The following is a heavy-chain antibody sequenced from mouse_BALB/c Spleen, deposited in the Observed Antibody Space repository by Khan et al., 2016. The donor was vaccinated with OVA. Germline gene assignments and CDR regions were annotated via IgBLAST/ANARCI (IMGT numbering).Heavy chain of an antibody. Sequence: QVQLKQSGPGLVAPSQSLSITCTVSGFSLNGYGVNRVRQPLGKGQEWPGMIWGDGSTDYNSALKSRLSISKDKSKSQVFLKMNSQQTDDTAMYYCARAYYGIYRGAMDYWGQGTSVTVTS. V-gene: IGHV2-6-7*01. CDR3: ARAYYGIYRGAMDY. CDR1: GFSLNGYG. CDR2: IWGDGST. D-gene: IGHD2-1*01. J-gene: IGHJ4*01.